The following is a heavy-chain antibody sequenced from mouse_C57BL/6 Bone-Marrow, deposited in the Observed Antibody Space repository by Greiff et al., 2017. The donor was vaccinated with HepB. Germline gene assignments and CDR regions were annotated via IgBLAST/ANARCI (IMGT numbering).Heavy chain of an antibody. J-gene: IGHJ3*01. D-gene: IGHD1-1*01. CDR2: IYPGSGST. V-gene: IGHV1-55*01. CDR3: AREWGFYYYGSSSWFAY. Sequence: VQLQQSGAELVKPGASVKMSCKASGYTFTSYWITWVKQRPGQGLEWIGDIYPGSGSTNYNEKFKSKATLTVDTSSSTAYMQLSSLTSEDSAVYYCAREWGFYYYGSSSWFAYWGQGTLVTVSA. CDR1: GYTFTSYW.